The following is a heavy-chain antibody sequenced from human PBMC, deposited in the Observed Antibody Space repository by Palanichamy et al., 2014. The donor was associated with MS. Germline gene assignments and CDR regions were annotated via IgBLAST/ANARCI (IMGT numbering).Heavy chain of an antibody. CDR2: IYHSGST. CDR1: GGSISSYY. Sequence: QVQLQESGPGLVKPSETLSLICTVSGGSISSYYWSWIRQPPGKGLEWIGHIYHSGSTNYNPSLKSRVTIAVDTSKNQFSLKLSSVTAADTAVYYCARHTEVGYSYGPFDYWGQGTLVTVSS. V-gene: IGHV4-59*08. CDR3: ARHTEVGYSYGPFDY. D-gene: IGHD5-18*01. J-gene: IGHJ4*02.